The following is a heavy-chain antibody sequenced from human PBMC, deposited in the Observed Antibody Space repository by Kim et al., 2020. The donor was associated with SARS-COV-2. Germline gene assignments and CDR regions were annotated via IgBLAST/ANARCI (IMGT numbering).Heavy chain of an antibody. Sequence: YYADSVKGRFTISRDNSKNTLYLQMNSLRAEDTAVYYCARAVAAAGFFDYWGQGTLVTVSS. V-gene: IGHV3-30*01. J-gene: IGHJ4*02. D-gene: IGHD6-13*01. CDR3: ARAVAAAGFFDY.